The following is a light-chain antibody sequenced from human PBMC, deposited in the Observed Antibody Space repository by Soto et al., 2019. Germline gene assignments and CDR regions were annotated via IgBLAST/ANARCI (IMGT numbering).Light chain of an antibody. CDR1: SSDVGTYNR. V-gene: IGLV2-18*02. J-gene: IGLJ2*01. Sequence: QSVLTQPASVSGSPGQSVTISCTGTSSDVGTYNRVSWYQQPPGTAPRLMIYEVSSRPAGVPNRFSGSKSGNTASLTISGLQAEDEADYYCSSYTSSSTFELVFGGGTKLTVL. CDR2: EVS. CDR3: SSYTSSSTFELV.